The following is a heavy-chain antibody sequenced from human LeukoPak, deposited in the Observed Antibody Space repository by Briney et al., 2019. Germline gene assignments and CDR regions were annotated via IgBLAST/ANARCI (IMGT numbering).Heavy chain of an antibody. CDR3: ARSYYYGSGSFGWFDP. V-gene: IGHV5-10-1*01. D-gene: IGHD3-10*01. J-gene: IGHJ5*02. CDR2: IDPSDSYT. CDR1: GYSFTSYW. Sequence: GESLKISCKGSGYSFTSYWIGWVRQMPGKGLEWMGRIDPSDSYTNYSPSFQGHVTISADKSISTAYLQWSSLKASDTAMYYCARSYYYGSGSFGWFDPWGQGTLVTVSS.